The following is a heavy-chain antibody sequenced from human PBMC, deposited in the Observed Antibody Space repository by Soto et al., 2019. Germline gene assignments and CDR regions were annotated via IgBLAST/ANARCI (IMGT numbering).Heavy chain of an antibody. Sequence: GSVKVSCQASGYNFTTYAMHSVRQAPGQRLEWMGWINAGNGNTKYSQKFQGRVTITRDTSASTAYMELSSLRSEDTAVYYCARFADTAMVTYYYYGMDVWGQGTTVSVTS. CDR3: ARFADTAMVTYYYYGMDV. CDR1: GYNFTTYA. CDR2: INAGNGNT. V-gene: IGHV1-3*01. J-gene: IGHJ6*02. D-gene: IGHD5-18*01.